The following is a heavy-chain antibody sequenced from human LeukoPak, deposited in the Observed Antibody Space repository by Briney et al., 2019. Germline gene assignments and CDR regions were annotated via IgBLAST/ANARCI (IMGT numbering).Heavy chain of an antibody. J-gene: IGHJ4*02. CDR2: ICGSGGCT. CDR1: GFTFNTYA. V-gene: IGHV3-23*01. Sequence: GGSLRLSREASGFTFNTYAIYWVRQAPGKGLEWVSGICGSGGCTYYADSVKSRFTISRDNSKNTVYLQMNSLTADDTAVYYCAKTTVGYSSGRYPGWPADCWGQGTLVTVSS. D-gene: IGHD6-19*01. CDR3: AKTTVGYSSGRYPGWPADC.